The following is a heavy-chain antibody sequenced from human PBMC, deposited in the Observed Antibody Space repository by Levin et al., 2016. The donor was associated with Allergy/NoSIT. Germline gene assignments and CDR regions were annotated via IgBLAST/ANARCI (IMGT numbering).Heavy chain of an antibody. Sequence: GESLKISCAASGFTVSSNYMSWVRQAPGKGLEWVSLIYSGGNTYYADSVKGRFTISRDNSKNTLYLQMNSLRAEDTAVYYCAREKWLPPDSYYYYMDVWGKGTPVTVSS. CDR2: IYSGGNT. D-gene: IGHD5-18*01. J-gene: IGHJ6*03. V-gene: IGHV3-53*01. CDR1: GFTVSSNY. CDR3: AREKWLPPDSYYYYMDV.